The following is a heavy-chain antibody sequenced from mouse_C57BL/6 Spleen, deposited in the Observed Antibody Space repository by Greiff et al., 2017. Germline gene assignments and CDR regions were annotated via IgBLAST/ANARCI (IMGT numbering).Heavy chain of an antibody. V-gene: IGHV1-61*01. CDR1: GYTFTSYW. CDR2: IYPSDSET. CDR3: ARGGEYYFDY. J-gene: IGHJ2*01. Sequence: VQLQQSGAELVRPGSSVKLSCKASGYTFTSYWMDWVKQRPGQGLEWIGNIYPSDSETHYNQKFKDKATLTVDKSSSTAYMQLSSLTSEDSAVYYCARGGEYYFDYWGQGTTLTVSS.